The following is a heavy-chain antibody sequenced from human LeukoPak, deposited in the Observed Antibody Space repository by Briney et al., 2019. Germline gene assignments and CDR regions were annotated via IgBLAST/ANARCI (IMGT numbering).Heavy chain of an antibody. Sequence: PGRSLRLSCAASGFTFSSYAMHWVRQAPGKGLEWVAVISYDGSNKYYADSVKGRFTISRDDSKNTLYLQMNSLRAEDTAVYYCAREVIAARKVEYFQHWGQGTLVTVSS. D-gene: IGHD6-6*01. CDR1: GFTFSSYA. CDR3: AREVIAARKVEYFQH. V-gene: IGHV3-30-3*01. J-gene: IGHJ1*01. CDR2: ISYDGSNK.